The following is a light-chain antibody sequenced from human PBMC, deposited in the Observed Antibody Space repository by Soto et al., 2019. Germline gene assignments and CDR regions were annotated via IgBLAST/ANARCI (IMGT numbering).Light chain of an antibody. V-gene: IGKV3-20*01. Sequence: ELVLTQSPGTLSLSPGERVALSCRASQSVRGSYLAWYQQKPGQAPRLLIYEASRRAPGIPARFSGSGSGTDFILTINTLETEDLALYFCHQYASSPHTFGQGTKLEMK. CDR1: QSVRGSY. J-gene: IGKJ2*01. CDR3: HQYASSPHT. CDR2: EAS.